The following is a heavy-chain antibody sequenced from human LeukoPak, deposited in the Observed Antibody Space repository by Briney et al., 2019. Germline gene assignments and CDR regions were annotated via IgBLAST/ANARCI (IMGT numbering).Heavy chain of an antibody. V-gene: IGHV3-9*01. CDR2: ISWNSGSI. D-gene: IGHD6-13*01. J-gene: IGHJ3*02. Sequence: GRSLRLSCAAPGFTFDDYAMHWVRQAPGKGLEGVSGISWNSGSIGYADSVKGRFTISRDNAKNSLYLQMNSLRAEDTALYYCAKDIGAAAYYAFDIWGQGTMVTVSS. CDR1: GFTFDDYA. CDR3: AKDIGAAAYYAFDI.